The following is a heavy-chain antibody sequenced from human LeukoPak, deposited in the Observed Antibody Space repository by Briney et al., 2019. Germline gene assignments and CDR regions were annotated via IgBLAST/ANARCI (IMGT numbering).Heavy chain of an antibody. CDR2: INPNSGGT. J-gene: IGHJ4*02. CDR1: GYTFTGYY. D-gene: IGHD1-26*01. CDR3: ARFPGDSGSYFYPFDY. V-gene: IGHV1-2*02. Sequence: GASVKVSCKASGYTFTGYYMHWVRQAPGQGLEWMGWINPNSGGTNYAQKFQGRVTMTRDTSISTAYMELSRLGSDDTAEYYCARFPGDSGSYFYPFDYWGQGALVTVFS.